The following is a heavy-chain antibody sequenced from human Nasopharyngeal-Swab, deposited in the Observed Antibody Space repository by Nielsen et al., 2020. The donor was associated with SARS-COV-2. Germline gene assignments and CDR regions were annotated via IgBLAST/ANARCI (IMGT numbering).Heavy chain of an antibody. V-gene: IGHV3-9*01. CDR2: ISWSSGT. CDR3: TKGRADYSNPSFDN. J-gene: IGHJ4*02. Sequence: SLKISCAASGFTYDDYAMHWVRQAPGKGLEWVSGISWSSGTGYADALKGRFTISRDNARNTMYLQMNSLTTDDTALYYCTKGRADYSNPSFDNWGQGTLVTVSS. D-gene: IGHD3-16*01. CDR1: GFTYDDYA.